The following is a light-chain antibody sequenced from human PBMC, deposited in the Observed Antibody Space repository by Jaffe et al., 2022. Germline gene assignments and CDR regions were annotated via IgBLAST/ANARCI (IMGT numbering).Light chain of an antibody. CDR3: QEYYNIPAVT. Sequence: DIVMTQSPDSLAVSLGERATINCKSSQSVLYSSNNKNYLAWYQQKPGQPPKLLIYWASTRESGVPDRFSGSGSGTDFTLTISSLQAEDVAIYYCQEYYNIPAVTFGGGTKVEIK. V-gene: IGKV4-1*01. CDR2: WAS. J-gene: IGKJ4*01. CDR1: QSVLYSSNNKNY.